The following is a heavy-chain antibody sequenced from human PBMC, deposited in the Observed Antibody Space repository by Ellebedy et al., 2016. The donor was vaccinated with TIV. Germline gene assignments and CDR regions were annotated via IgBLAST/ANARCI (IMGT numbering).Heavy chain of an antibody. Sequence: GESLKISXEASEFSLGIYAMHWVRQAPGKGLEWVAAIWHDGSKEYYRESVKGRFTISRDNSKNTLYLQMNSLRGEDTAVYFCATSFDHYYDSSAYYGFWGQGTLVTVSS. J-gene: IGHJ4*02. D-gene: IGHD3-22*01. CDR2: IWHDGSKE. CDR1: EFSLGIYA. V-gene: IGHV3-33*01. CDR3: ATSFDHYYDSSAYYGF.